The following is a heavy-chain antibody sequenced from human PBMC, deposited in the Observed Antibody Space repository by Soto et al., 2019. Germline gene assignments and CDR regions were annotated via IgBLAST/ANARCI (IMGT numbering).Heavy chain of an antibody. CDR1: CGSLRTYY. D-gene: IGHD6-13*01. V-gene: IGHV4-59*01. Sequence: ASETLSLTCTVSCGSLRTYYWSWILQPPGKGLEWIGYIYYSGSTNYNPSLKSRVTISVDTSKNQFSLKLSSVTAADTAVYYCARSSSSWDNNYYYYGMDVRGQGTTVTVSS. CDR3: ARSSSSWDNNYYYYGMDV. CDR2: IYYSGST. J-gene: IGHJ6*02.